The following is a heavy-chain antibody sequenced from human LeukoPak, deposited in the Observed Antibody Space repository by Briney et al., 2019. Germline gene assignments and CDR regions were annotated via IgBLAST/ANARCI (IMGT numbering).Heavy chain of an antibody. CDR1: GGSISSGDYY. V-gene: IGHV4-30-4*01. D-gene: IGHD4-17*01. J-gene: IGHJ4*02. Sequence: SETLSLTCTVSGGSISSGDYYWSWIRQPPGKGLEWIGYIYYSGSTYYNPSLKSRVTISVDTSKNQFSLKLSSVTAADTAGYYCARSTVIPDYFDYWGQGTLVTVSS. CDR2: IYYSGST. CDR3: ARSTVIPDYFDY.